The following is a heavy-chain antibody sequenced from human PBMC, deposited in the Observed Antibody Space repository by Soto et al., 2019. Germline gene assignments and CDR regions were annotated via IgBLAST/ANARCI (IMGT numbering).Heavy chain of an antibody. J-gene: IGHJ4*02. D-gene: IGHD3-9*01. Sequence: EVQMVESGGGLVQPGGSLRLSCAASGFTFSSYWMSWVRQAPGKGLEWVANINQDGRDKYYVQSVKGRFTISRDNAKNSLYLQMNGLIAEDTAVYYCARDRGRDILTGFHTRDDCPSFGYWGQGTLFPVSS. V-gene: IGHV3-7*01. CDR2: INQDGRDK. CDR3: ARDRGRDILTGFHTRDDCPSFGY. CDR1: GFTFSSYW.